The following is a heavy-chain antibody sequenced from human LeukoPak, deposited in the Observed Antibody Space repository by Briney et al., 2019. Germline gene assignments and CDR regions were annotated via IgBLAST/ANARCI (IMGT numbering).Heavy chain of an antibody. CDR2: IYGSVFT. D-gene: IGHD5/OR15-5a*01. V-gene: IGHV4-59*01. CDR3: VRAAGTKSYGLRGTIDY. CDR1: GGSFNKYY. J-gene: IGHJ4*02. Sequence: TSETLSLTCNVSGGSFNKYYWSWVRQPPGKGLERIGYIYGSVFTNYSPSLKSRLTISADTSNNQFSLKLSSVTAADTAVYYCVRAAGTKSYGLRGTIDYWGQGALVTVS.